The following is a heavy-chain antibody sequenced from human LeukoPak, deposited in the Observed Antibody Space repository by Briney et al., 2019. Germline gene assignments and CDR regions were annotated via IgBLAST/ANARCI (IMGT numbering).Heavy chain of an antibody. CDR2: LNHSGIT. D-gene: IGHD5-24*01. V-gene: IGHV4-34*01. CDR1: GGSFSDYY. J-gene: IGHJ4*02. CDR3: ASVALATSNFNY. Sequence: SEPLSLTCTVYGGSFSDYYWSWIRQPPGKGREWIGELNHSGITNHNPSLKSRLTISVDTSKNEISLKVISVSAADTAVYYCASVALATSNFNYWGQGILVTVSS.